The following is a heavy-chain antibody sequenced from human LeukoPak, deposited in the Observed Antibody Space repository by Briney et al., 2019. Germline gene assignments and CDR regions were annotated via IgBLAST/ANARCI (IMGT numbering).Heavy chain of an antibody. J-gene: IGHJ6*04. Sequence: SETLSLTCAVPDGAFSDYYWSWIRQPPGKGLEWIGEIHLSGSAKYNPSLKSRVTISVDTSKNQFSLKLSSVTAADTAVYYCARVTASGRAGYHYTYYYYGMDVWGKGTTVTVSS. CDR3: ARVTASGRAGYHYTYYYYGMDV. V-gene: IGHV4-34*01. CDR1: DGAFSDYY. D-gene: IGHD5-12*01. CDR2: IHLSGSA.